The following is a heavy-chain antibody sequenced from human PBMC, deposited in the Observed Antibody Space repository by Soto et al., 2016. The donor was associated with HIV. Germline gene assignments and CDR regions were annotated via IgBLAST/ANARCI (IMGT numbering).Heavy chain of an antibody. D-gene: IGHD5-12*01. Sequence: QVQLQESGPGLVKPSQTLSLTCSVSGASISSGYYYWNWIRRSAGKGLEWIGRIQTSGATDYSASLRRRVIISMDKSKNLFSLKLTSVTVADTAVYFCAAEKGRYSGVRTIGWYYSMDVWGKGATVAVS. CDR2: IQTSGAT. V-gene: IGHV4-61*02. CDR1: GASISSGYYY. CDR3: AAEKGRYSGVRTIGWYYSMDV. J-gene: IGHJ6*03.